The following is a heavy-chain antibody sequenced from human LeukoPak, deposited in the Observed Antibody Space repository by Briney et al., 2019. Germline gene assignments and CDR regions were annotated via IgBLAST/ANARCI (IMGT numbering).Heavy chain of an antibody. D-gene: IGHD2-15*01. J-gene: IGHJ4*02. CDR3: ARVSSFGRSDY. V-gene: IGHV4-34*01. CDR1: GGSFSGYY. CDR2: INHSGST. Sequence: SETLSLTCAVYGGSFSGYYWSWIRQPPGKGLEWIGEINHSGSTNYNPSLKSRVTISVDTSKNQFSLKLSSVTVADTAVYYCARVSSFGRSDYWGQGTLVTVSS.